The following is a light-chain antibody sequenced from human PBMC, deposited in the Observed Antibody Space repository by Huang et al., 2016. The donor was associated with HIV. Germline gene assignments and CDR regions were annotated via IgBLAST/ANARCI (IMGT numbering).Light chain of an antibody. CDR3: QQYNNWPRT. Sequence: EIVMTQSPATLSVSPGERATLSCRASQSVNSNLAWYQQKPGPAPRLLIYGASTRATGIPARFSGSGSGTEFTLTISSLQSEDFAVYYCQQYNNWPRTFGQGTKVEIK. J-gene: IGKJ1*01. CDR2: GAS. V-gene: IGKV3-15*01. CDR1: QSVNSN.